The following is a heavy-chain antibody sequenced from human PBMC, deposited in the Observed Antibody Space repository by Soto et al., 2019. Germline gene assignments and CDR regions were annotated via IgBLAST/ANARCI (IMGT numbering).Heavy chain of an antibody. CDR3: ARVDAVVVPAARGPIRY. CDR1: GYTFTSYG. J-gene: IGHJ4*02. Sequence: GASVKVSCKASGYTFTSYGISWVRQAPGQGLEWMGWISAYNGNTNYAQKLQGRVTMTTDTSTSTAYMELRSLRSDDTAVYYCARVDAVVVPAARGPIRYWGQGTLVTVSS. V-gene: IGHV1-18*01. CDR2: ISAYNGNT. D-gene: IGHD2-2*01.